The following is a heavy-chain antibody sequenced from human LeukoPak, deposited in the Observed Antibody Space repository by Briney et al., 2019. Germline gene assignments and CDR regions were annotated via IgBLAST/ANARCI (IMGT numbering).Heavy chain of an antibody. J-gene: IGHJ5*02. CDR2: INPNSGGT. Sequence: GASVKASCKASGYTFTGYYMHWVRQAPGQGLEWMGWINPNSGGTNYAQKFQGRVTMTRDTSISTAYMELSRLRSDDTAVYYCARGFGYSSGWYGENWFDPWGQGTLVTVSS. V-gene: IGHV1-2*02. CDR1: GYTFTGYY. CDR3: ARGFGYSSGWYGENWFDP. D-gene: IGHD6-19*01.